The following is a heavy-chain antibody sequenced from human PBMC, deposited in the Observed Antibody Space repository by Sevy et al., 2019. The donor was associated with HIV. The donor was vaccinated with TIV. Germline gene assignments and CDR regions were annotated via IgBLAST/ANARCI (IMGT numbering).Heavy chain of an antibody. J-gene: IGHJ6*02. CDR1: GFTFSNAW. Sequence: GGSLRLSCAASGFTFSNAWMSWVRQAPGKGLEWVGRIKSKTDGGTTDYAAPVKGRFTISRHDSKNTLYLQMNSLKTKDTAVYYGTTRYCSSTSCRRGSYEVYYYYGMDVWGQGTTVTVSS. V-gene: IGHV3-15*01. CDR2: IKSKTDGGTT. D-gene: IGHD2-2*01. CDR3: TTRYCSSTSCRRGSYEVYYYYGMDV.